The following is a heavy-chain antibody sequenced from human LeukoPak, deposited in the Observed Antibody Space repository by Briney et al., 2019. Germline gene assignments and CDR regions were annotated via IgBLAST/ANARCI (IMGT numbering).Heavy chain of an antibody. CDR1: GFTFSSYA. J-gene: IGHJ3*02. CDR3: AYTASAFDI. CDR2: ISGSGGTT. Sequence: GGSLRLSCAASGFTFSSYAMSWVRQAPGKGLDWVSAISGSGGTTDYADSVKGRFTISRDNSKNTLYLQMNSLRAEDTAVYYCAYTASAFDIWGQGTMVTVSS. V-gene: IGHV3-23*01. D-gene: IGHD5-18*01.